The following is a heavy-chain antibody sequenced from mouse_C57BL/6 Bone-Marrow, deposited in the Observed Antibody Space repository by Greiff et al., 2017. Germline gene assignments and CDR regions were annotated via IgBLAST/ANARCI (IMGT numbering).Heavy chain of an antibody. CDR2: IDPSDSYT. Sequence: QVQLKQPGAELVMPGASVKLSCKASGYTFTSYWMHWVKQRPGQGLEWIGEIDPSDSYTNYNQQFKGKSTLTVDKSSSTAYMQLSSLTSEDSAVYYCARDGSSLDWFAYWGQGTLVTVSA. D-gene: IGHD1-1*01. V-gene: IGHV1-69*01. CDR1: GYTFTSYW. J-gene: IGHJ3*01. CDR3: ARDGSSLDWFAY.